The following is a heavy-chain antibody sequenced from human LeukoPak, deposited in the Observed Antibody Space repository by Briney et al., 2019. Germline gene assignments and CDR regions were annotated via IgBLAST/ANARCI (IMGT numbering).Heavy chain of an antibody. CDR2: IYHSGST. V-gene: IGHV4-38-2*02. CDR1: GYSISSGYY. CDR3: ARELHFTIFGVVIGEIDAFDI. Sequence: SETLSLTCTVSGYSISSGYYWGWIRPPPGKGLEWIGSIYHSGSTYYNPSLKSRVTISVDTSKNQFSLKLSSVTAADTAVYYCARELHFTIFGVVIGEIDAFDIWGQGTMVTVSS. D-gene: IGHD3-3*01. J-gene: IGHJ3*02.